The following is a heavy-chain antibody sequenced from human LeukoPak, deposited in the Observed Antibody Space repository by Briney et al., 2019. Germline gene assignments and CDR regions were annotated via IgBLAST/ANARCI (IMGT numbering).Heavy chain of an antibody. Sequence: SETLSLTCAVYGGSFSGYYWSWIRQPPGKGLEWIGEINHSGSTNYNPSLKSRVTISVDTSKNQFSLELSSVTAADTAVYYCARGDGDYDSSGYYYYYYGMDVWGQGTTVTVSS. D-gene: IGHD3-22*01. CDR1: GGSFSGYY. J-gene: IGHJ6*02. CDR2: INHSGST. CDR3: ARGDGDYDSSGYYYYYYGMDV. V-gene: IGHV4-34*01.